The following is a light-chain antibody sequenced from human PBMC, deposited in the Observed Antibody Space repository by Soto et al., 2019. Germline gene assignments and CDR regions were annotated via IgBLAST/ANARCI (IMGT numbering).Light chain of an antibody. CDR3: QQRSNWPPKIT. CDR2: DAS. J-gene: IGKJ5*01. Sequence: EIVLTQSPSTLSLSPGERATLSWRASQSVSSYLAWYQQKPGQAPRLLVYDASNRATGIPARFSGSGSAKDFTLNISSLEPEHFAVYYCQQRSNWPPKITFGQGTRLEIK. CDR1: QSVSSY. V-gene: IGKV3-11*01.